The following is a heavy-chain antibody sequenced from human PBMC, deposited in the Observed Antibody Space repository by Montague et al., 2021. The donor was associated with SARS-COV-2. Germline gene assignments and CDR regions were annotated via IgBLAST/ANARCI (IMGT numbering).Heavy chain of an antibody. CDR2: IYFLGNT. Sequence: SETLSLTCTVSGDSVSNDRYYWGWIRQSPGKGLEWIGTIYFLGNTYYSPSLKSRVTMSVDTSKNQLSLRLTSVTASDTAVYFCARAPDYDILTGDLTEGFDFWGQGTLVTVSS. D-gene: IGHD3-9*01. J-gene: IGHJ4*02. CDR1: GDSVSNDRYY. CDR3: ARAPDYDILTGDLTEGFDF. V-gene: IGHV4-39*01.